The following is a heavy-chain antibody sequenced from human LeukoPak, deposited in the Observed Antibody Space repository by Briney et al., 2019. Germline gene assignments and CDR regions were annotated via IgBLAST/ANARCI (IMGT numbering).Heavy chain of an antibody. J-gene: IGHJ6*02. D-gene: IGHD6-19*01. CDR3: ARDAQQWLAPRGMDV. V-gene: IGHV3-21*01. CDR2: ISSSSSYI. Sequence: GGSLRLSCAASGFTFSSYSMNWVRQAPGKGLEWVSPISSSSSYIYYADSVKGRFTISRDNAKNSLYLQMNSLRAEDTAVYYCARDAQQWLAPRGMDVWGQGTTVTVSS. CDR1: GFTFSSYS.